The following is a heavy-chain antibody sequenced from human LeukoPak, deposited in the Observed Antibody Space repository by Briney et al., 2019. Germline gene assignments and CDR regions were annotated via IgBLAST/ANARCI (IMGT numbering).Heavy chain of an antibody. CDR3: ARGPVRLARPYDY. V-gene: IGHV4-34*01. Sequence: SETLSLTCTVQGGSLSGAYWAWIRQSPGKGLEWIGEINQSGSTNYNPSFKSRVTMSADTPKNQLSLSLTSVTAADTALYYCARGPVRLARPYDYWGQGTPVTVSS. J-gene: IGHJ4*02. CDR2: INQSGST. CDR1: GGSLSGAY. D-gene: IGHD3-9*01.